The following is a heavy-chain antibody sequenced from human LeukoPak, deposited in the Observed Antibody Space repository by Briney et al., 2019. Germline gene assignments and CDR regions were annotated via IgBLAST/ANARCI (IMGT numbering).Heavy chain of an antibody. CDR1: GGSISSSN. V-gene: IGHV3-23*01. Sequence: GTLSLTCAVSGGSISSSNWWSWVRQAPGKGLEWVSAISGSGGSTYYADSVKGRFTISRDNSKNTLYLQMNSLRAEDTAVYYCAKVVVGYCSSTSCYFDYWGQGTLVTVSS. CDR3: AKVVVGYCSSTSCYFDY. J-gene: IGHJ4*02. D-gene: IGHD2-2*01. CDR2: ISGSGGST.